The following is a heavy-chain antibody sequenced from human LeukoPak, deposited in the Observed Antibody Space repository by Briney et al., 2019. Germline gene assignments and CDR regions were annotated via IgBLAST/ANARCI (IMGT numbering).Heavy chain of an antibody. D-gene: IGHD5-12*01. J-gene: IGHJ4*02. CDR3: ARAPRWLQSYFDY. CDR2: IYPGDSDT. V-gene: IGHV5-51*01. CDR1: GYSFASYW. Sequence: GESLKISCKGSGYSFASYWIGWVRQMPGKGLEWMGIIYPGDSDTRYSPSFQGQVTISADKSISTAYLQWSSLRASDTAMYYCARAPRWLQSYFDYWGQGTLVTVSS.